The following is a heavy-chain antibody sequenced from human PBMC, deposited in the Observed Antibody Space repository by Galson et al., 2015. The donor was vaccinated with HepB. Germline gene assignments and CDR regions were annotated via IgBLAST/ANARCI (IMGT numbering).Heavy chain of an antibody. J-gene: IGHJ4*02. V-gene: IGHV3-33*01. CDR2: IWRDGSNK. D-gene: IGHD6-19*01. Sequence: SLRLSCAASGFAFGNYGMHWVRQAPGKGLEWMALIWRDGSNKQYADSLKGRFRISRDNTQNTLFLEADSLRAEDTAVYYCAREDATITVAALEYWGQGVLVTVSA. CDR1: GFAFGNYG. CDR3: AREDATITVAALEY.